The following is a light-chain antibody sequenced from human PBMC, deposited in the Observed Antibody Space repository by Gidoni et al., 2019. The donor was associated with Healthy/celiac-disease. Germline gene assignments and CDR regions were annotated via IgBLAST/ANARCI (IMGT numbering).Light chain of an antibody. V-gene: IGKV1-33*01. CDR2: DAS. Sequence: DIQMTQSPSSLSAYVGDRVTITCQASQAISNYLNWYQQKPGKAPKLLIYDASNLETGVPSRFSGSGYGTDFTFTISSLQPEDIATYHCQQYDNLPPDQTLGQGTKLEIK. CDR1: QAISNY. J-gene: IGKJ2*01. CDR3: QQYDNLPPDQT.